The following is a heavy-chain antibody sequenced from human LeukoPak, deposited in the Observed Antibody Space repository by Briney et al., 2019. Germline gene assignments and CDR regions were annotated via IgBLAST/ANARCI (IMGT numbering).Heavy chain of an antibody. CDR3: ARVQDWFDP. Sequence: SETLSLTCAVYGGSFSGYYWSWIRQPPGKGLEWIGEINRSGSTNYNPSLKSRVTISVDTSKNQFSLKLSSVTAADTAVYYCARVQDWFDPWGQGTLVTVSS. CDR1: GGSFSGYY. CDR2: INRSGST. V-gene: IGHV4-34*01. J-gene: IGHJ5*02.